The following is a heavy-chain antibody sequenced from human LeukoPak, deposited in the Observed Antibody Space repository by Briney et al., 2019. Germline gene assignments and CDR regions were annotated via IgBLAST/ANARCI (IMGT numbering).Heavy chain of an antibody. CDR3: ARDDILTGYFYDY. D-gene: IGHD3-9*01. V-gene: IGHV4-34*01. J-gene: IGHJ4*02. CDR2: INHSGST. CDR1: GGSFSGYY. Sequence: PSETLSLTCAVYGGSFSGYYWSWIRQPPGKGLEWIGEINHSGSTNYNPSLKSRVTISVDTSKNQFSLKLSSVTAADTAVYYCARDDILTGYFYDYWGQGTLVTVSS.